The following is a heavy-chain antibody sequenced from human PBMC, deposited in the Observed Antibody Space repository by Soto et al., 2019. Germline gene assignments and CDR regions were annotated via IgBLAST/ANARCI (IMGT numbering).Heavy chain of an antibody. V-gene: IGHV3-23*01. CDR3: AKTSHCSNTTCYGGVEY. J-gene: IGHJ4*02. CDR2: ISGGGDNT. D-gene: IGHD2-2*01. CDR1: GFSFSNYA. Sequence: GGSLRLSCAASGFSFSNYAMSWVRQAPGKGLEWVSTISGGGDNTHYADSVKGRFTTSRDNSKNALCLQMNSLRAEDTAVYYCAKTSHCSNTTCYGGVEYWAQRTPVTVSS.